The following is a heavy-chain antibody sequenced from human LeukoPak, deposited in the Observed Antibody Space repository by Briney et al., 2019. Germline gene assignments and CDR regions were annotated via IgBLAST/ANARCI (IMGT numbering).Heavy chain of an antibody. CDR2: IIPIFGTA. CDR1: GGTFSSYA. V-gene: IGHV1-69*13. CDR3: ARDRAEYSSSSAYFDY. D-gene: IGHD6-6*01. J-gene: IGHJ4*02. Sequence: SVKVSCKASGGTFSSYAISWVRQAPGQGLEWMGGIIPIFGTANYAQKFQGRVTITADESTSTAYMELGSLRSEDTAVYYCARDRAEYSSSSAYFDYWGQGTLVTVSS.